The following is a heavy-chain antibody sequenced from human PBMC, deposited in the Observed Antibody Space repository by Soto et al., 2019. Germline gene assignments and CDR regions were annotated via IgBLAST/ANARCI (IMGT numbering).Heavy chain of an antibody. CDR3: ARDPDNWNEGGELDY. D-gene: IGHD1-20*01. CDR1: GFTFSSYA. CDR2: ISYDGSNK. Sequence: QVQLVESGGGVVQPGRSLRLSCAASGFTFSSYAMHWVRQAPGKGLEWVAVISYDGSNKYYADSVKGRFTISRDNSKNTLYLQMNSLRAEDTAVYYCARDPDNWNEGGELDYWGQGTLVTVSS. V-gene: IGHV3-30-3*01. J-gene: IGHJ4*02.